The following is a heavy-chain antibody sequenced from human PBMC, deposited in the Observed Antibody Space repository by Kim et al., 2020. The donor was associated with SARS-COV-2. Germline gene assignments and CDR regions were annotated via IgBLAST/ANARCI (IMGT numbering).Heavy chain of an antibody. D-gene: IGHD2-15*01. Sequence: DSVKGRFTISRDNAKNSLYLQMNSLRAEDTAVYYCARGTVVTNPAEYFQHWGQGTLVTVSS. CDR3: ARGTVVTNPAEYFQH. J-gene: IGHJ1*01. V-gene: IGHV3-21*01.